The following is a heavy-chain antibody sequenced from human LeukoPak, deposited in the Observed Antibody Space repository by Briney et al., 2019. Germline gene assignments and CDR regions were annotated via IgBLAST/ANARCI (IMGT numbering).Heavy chain of an antibody. CDR1: GGSFSGYY. V-gene: IGHV4-34*01. D-gene: IGHD3-10*01. J-gene: IGHJ4*02. CDR2: INHSGST. CDR3: ATYPPLSGDY. Sequence: SETLSLTCAVYGGSFSGYYWSWIRQPPGKGLEWIGEINHSGSTNYNPSLKSRVTISVDTSKNQFSLKLSSVTAADTAVYYCATYPPLSGDYWGQGTLVTVSS.